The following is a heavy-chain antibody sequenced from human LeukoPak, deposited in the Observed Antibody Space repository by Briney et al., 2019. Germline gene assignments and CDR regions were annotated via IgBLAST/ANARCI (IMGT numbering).Heavy chain of an antibody. D-gene: IGHD6-13*01. V-gene: IGHV3-33*01. J-gene: IGHJ6*02. CDR2: IWYDGSNK. CDR1: GFTFSSYG. Sequence: PGGSLRLSCAASGFTFSSYGTHWVRQAPGKGLEWVAVIWYDGSNKYYADSVKGRFTISRDNSKNTLYLQMNSLRAEDTAVYYCARAAAGTYYYYGMDVWGQGTTVTVSS. CDR3: ARAAAGTYYYYGMDV.